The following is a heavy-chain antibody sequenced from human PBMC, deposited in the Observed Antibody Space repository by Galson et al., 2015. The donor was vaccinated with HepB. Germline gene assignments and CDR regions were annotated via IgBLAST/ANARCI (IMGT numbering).Heavy chain of an antibody. CDR3: AGEGDTYRSGRYGR. J-gene: IGHJ4*02. Sequence: SLRLSCAASGFTFRNYGMHWVRQAPGKGLEWVAVISYDGRTKYYADSVKGRFTISRDNSRNTLYLQMDSLRAEDTAVYYCAGEGDTYRSGRYGRWGQGTLVTVSS. CDR2: ISYDGRTK. CDR1: GFTFRNYG. V-gene: IGHV3-30*03. D-gene: IGHD6-19*01.